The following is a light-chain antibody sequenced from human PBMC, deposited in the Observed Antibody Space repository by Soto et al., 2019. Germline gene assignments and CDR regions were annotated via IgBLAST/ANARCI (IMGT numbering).Light chain of an antibody. J-gene: IGKJ3*01. CDR3: QKYDASPPT. Sequence: EIVLTQSPGTLSLSPGERATLSCRASQTLSTNSLAWYQQRLGKTPRLLIYAASTRDTDIPDRFNGSGSGTDFALTIIRLEPEDFALYYCQKYDASPPTFGPGTKVDIK. CDR1: QTLSTNS. CDR2: AAS. V-gene: IGKV3-20*01.